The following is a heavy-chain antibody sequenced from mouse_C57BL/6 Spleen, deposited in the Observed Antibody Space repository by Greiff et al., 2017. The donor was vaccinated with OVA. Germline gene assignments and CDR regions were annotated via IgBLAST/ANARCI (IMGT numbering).Heavy chain of an antibody. CDR3: ARQGINTVVEELFAY. CDR2: INPNNGGT. Sequence: EVQLQQSGPELVKPGASVKISCKASGYTFTDYYMNWVKQSHGKSLEWIGDINPNNGGTSYNQKFKGKATLTVDKSSSTAYMELRSLTSEDSAVYYCARQGINTVVEELFAYWGQGTLVTVSA. V-gene: IGHV1-26*01. J-gene: IGHJ3*01. D-gene: IGHD1-1*01. CDR1: GYTFTDYY.